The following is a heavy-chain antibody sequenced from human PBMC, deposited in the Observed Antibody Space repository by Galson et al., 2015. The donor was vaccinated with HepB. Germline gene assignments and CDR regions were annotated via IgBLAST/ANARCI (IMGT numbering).Heavy chain of an antibody. D-gene: IGHD1-7*01. CDR1: GLTFTNYA. CDR2: IYPDGHIT. CDR3: AKHKGMELANYCMNV. Sequence: SLRLSCAASGLTFTNYAMSWVRQAPGKGLEWVSGIYPDGHITYYADSVKGRFTISRDDSKNTVYLQMSSLRTEDTAIYFCAKHKGMELANYCMNVWGTGTTVTVS. J-gene: IGHJ6*03. V-gene: IGHV3-23*01.